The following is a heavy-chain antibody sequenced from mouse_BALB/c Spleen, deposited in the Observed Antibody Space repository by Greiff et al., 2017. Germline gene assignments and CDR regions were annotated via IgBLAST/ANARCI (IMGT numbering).Heavy chain of an antibody. CDR2: ISSGGSYT. Sequence: EVKLVQSGGGLVKPGGSLKLSCAASGFTFSSYAMSWVRQCPEKRLEWVAEISSGGSYTYYPDTVTGRFTISRDNAKNTLYLEMSSLRSEDTAMYYCANYGYDGGLAYWGQGTRVTGAA. D-gene: IGHD2-2*01. V-gene: IGHV5-9-4*01. J-gene: IGHJ3*01. CDR3: ANYGYDGGLAY. CDR1: GFTFSSYA.